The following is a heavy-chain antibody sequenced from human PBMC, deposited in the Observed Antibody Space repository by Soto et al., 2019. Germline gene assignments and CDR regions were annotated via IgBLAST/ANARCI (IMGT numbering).Heavy chain of an antibody. CDR1: GFTFSSYS. V-gene: IGHV3-48*01. CDR2: ISSSTSTI. D-gene: IGHD4-17*01. Sequence: EVQLVDSGGGLVQPGGSLRLSCAASGFTFSSYSMNWVRQAPGKGLEWFSYISSSTSTIYYADSVKCRINISRDNAKNSPYMPRNNRRAEDTAVYYSVGEADYLNWFHAWGQGALVTVS. J-gene: IGHJ5*02. CDR3: VGEADYLNWFHA.